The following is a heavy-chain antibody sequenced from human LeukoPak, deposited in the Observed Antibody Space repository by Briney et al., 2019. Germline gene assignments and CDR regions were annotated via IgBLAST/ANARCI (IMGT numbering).Heavy chain of an antibody. Sequence: GGSLRLSCAASGFTVSNNYMNWVRQAPGKGLEWVSVIYSGGSTYSADSVKGRFTIFRDNAKNTLFLQMNSLRAEDTAVYYCTRGIILTGKYMVYWGQGTLVTVSS. J-gene: IGHJ4*02. V-gene: IGHV3-53*01. D-gene: IGHD3-9*01. CDR3: TRGIILTGKYMVY. CDR2: IYSGGST. CDR1: GFTVSNNY.